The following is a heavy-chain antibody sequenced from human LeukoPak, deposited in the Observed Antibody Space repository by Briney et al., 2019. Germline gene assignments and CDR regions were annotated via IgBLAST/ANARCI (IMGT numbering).Heavy chain of an antibody. J-gene: IGHJ3*02. V-gene: IGHV1-58*01. CDR3: AASTFHIVVVPAAVQNDAFDI. D-gene: IGHD2-2*01. CDR1: GFTFTSSA. CDR2: IVVGSGNT. Sequence: VASVKVSCKASGFTFTSSAVQWVRQARGQRLEWIGWIVVGSGNTNYAQKFQERVTITRDMSTSTAYMELSSLRSEDTAVYYCAASTFHIVVVPAAVQNDAFDIWGQGTMVTVSS.